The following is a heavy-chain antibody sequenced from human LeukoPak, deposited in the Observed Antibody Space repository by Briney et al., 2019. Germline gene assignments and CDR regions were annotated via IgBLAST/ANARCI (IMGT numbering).Heavy chain of an antibody. V-gene: IGHV3-11*01. Sequence: GGSLRLSRPASGFSFSDYYMSWIRQAPGKGLEWVSHVSSSGSITKYADSVKGRFTISRDNAKNSLFLQMNSLRAEDTAVYYCARGVGRTWSFDHWGQGTLVTVSS. CDR1: GFSFSDYY. D-gene: IGHD3-10*01. CDR3: ARGVGRTWSFDH. J-gene: IGHJ4*02. CDR2: VSSSGSIT.